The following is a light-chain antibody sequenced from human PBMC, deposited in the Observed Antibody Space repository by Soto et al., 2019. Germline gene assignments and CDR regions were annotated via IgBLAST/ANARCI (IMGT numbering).Light chain of an antibody. J-gene: IGKJ5*01. CDR1: QSVSNS. CDR2: DVS. CDR3: HQRYNWPRVT. Sequence: EIVLTQSPATLSLSPLEIVTLSCMASQSVSNSLAWYQQKPGQPPRLLIYDVSNRATGIPARFSGSGSGTDFTLTITSLEPEDFAVYFCHQRYNWPRVTFGLGTRLEIK. V-gene: IGKV3-11*01.